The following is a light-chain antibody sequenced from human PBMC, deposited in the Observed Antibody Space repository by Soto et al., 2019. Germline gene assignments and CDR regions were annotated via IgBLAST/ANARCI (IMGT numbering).Light chain of an antibody. CDR1: QSVPSNF. CDR2: GVS. V-gene: IGKV3-20*01. CDR3: QQYNSSWT. J-gene: IGKJ1*01. Sequence: EIVLTQSPGTLSLSPGERATLSCRASQSVPSNFLAWYQQKPGQAPILLIYGVSRRATGIPDRCSGSGSGTYFTPTISRLEHEYFALYYCQQYNSSWTFGQGTKVEIK.